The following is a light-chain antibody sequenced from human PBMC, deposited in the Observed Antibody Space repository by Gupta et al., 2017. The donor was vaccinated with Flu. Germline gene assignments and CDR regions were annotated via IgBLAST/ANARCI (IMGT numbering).Light chain of an antibody. Sequence: DIHMTQSPSSLSASIGDRVIITCRASETIGSRLNWYQQKSGEAPRLLIYDASTLQTGAQSRFSGSGSGTAFSLTISSLQPEDYASYYWQQTYSVPTFGQGTKVEI. CDR3: QQTYSVPT. V-gene: IGKV1-39*01. J-gene: IGKJ1*01. CDR2: DAS. CDR1: ETIGSR.